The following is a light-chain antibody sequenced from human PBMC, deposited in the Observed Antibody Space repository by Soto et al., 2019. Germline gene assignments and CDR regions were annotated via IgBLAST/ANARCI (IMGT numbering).Light chain of an antibody. J-gene: IGKJ2*02. CDR2: GAS. CDR1: QSVSSSY. V-gene: IGKV3-20*01. CDR3: QQYGSSPTCT. Sequence: EIVLTQSPGTLSLSPGERATLSCRASQSVSSSYLAWYHQKPGQAPRLLIYGASSRATGIPDRFSGSGSGTDFTLTISILEPEDFAVYYCQQYGSSPTCTFGQGNKRSIK.